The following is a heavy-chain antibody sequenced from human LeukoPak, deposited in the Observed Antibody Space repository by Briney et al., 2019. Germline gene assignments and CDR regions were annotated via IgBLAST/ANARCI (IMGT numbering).Heavy chain of an antibody. D-gene: IGHD3-10*01. CDR2: INAGNGNT. V-gene: IGHV1-3*01. CDR3: AREGSVTEEPNFDY. CDR1: GYTFTSYA. Sequence: ASVKVSCKASGYTFTSYAMHWVRQAPGQRLEWMGWINAGNGNTKYSQKFQGGVTITRDTFASTAYMELSSLRPEDTAVYYCAREGSVTEEPNFDYWGQGTLVTVSS. J-gene: IGHJ4*02.